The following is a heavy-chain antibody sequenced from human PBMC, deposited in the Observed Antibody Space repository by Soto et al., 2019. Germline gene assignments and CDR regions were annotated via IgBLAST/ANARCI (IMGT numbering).Heavy chain of an antibody. CDR1: GFTVSSNY. CDR2: IYSGGST. CDR3: AADRIAAAGTSFWPPKYGKG. Sequence: GGSLRLSCAASGFTVSSNYMSWVRQAPGKGLEWVSVIYSGGSTYYADSVKGRFTISRHNSKNTLYLQMNSLRAEDTAVYYCAADRIAAAGTSFWPPKYGKGWGQGTLVTVSS. V-gene: IGHV3-53*04. J-gene: IGHJ4*02. D-gene: IGHD6-13*01.